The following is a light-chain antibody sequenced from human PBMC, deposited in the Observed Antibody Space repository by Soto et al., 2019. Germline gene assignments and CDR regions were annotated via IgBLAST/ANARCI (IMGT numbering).Light chain of an antibody. Sequence: QSALTQPASVSGSPGQSITFSCTGTSSDVGGYNYVSWYQQHPGKAPKLIIYDVSDRPSGVSNRFSGSKSGNTASLTISGLQAEDEADFYCSSYTSRSTPGVFGGGTKLTVL. CDR3: SSYTSRSTPGV. CDR2: DVS. J-gene: IGLJ3*02. CDR1: SSDVGGYNY. V-gene: IGLV2-14*01.